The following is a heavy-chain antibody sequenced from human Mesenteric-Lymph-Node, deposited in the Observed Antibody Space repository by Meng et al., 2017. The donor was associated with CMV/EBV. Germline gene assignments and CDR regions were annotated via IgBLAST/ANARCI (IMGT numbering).Heavy chain of an antibody. Sequence: GESLKISCAASGFTFSDYYMNWVRQAPGKGLEWVAVMWSSGSTFYADSVKGRFIISRDNSKNTLNLQMNSLRVEDSAIYYCARDYPRSSTWGSWGQGTLVTVSS. CDR3: ARDYPRSSTWGS. D-gene: IGHD6-13*01. V-gene: IGHV3-66*03. CDR2: MWSSGST. CDR1: GFTFSDYY. J-gene: IGHJ5*02.